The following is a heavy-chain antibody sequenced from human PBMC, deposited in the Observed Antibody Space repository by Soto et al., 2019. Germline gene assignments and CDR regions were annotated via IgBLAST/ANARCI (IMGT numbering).Heavy chain of an antibody. CDR3: SKGGYCSGGSCYTMGY. D-gene: IGHD2-15*01. CDR1: GFTFSSYA. Sequence: PGGSLRLSCAASGFTFSSYAMSWVRQAPGKGLEWVSAISGSGGSTYYADSVKGRSTISRDNSKNTLYLQMNSLRAEDTAVYYCSKGGYCSGGSCYTMGYWGQGTLVTVSS. J-gene: IGHJ4*02. V-gene: IGHV3-23*01. CDR2: ISGSGGST.